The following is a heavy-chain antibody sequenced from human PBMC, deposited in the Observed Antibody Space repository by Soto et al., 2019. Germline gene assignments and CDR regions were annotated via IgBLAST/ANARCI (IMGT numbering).Heavy chain of an antibody. Sequence: ASVKVSCKDLCHTSTNYGLNWVRQAPGQGLEWMGWITTHNGDTNYAQNLHGRVTMTTDTSTDTAHMELRSLKFDDTAVYYCARDRIGSTSGMYCRWCWGQGTTVTV. CDR2: ITTHNGDT. V-gene: IGHV1-18*01. CDR1: CHTSTNYG. J-gene: IGHJ6*01. CDR3: ARDRIGSTSGMYCRWC. D-gene: IGHD2-2*01.